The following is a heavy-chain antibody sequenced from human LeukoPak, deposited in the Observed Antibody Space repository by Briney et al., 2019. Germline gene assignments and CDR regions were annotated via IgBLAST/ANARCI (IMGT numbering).Heavy chain of an antibody. CDR1: GYTFTGYG. V-gene: IGHV1-18*04. CDR3: ARGYCSGGSCYWVDY. Sequence: ASVKVSCKASGYTFTGYGIGWGRQALGRGLEGRGWISAYNGNTNYAQKLQGRVTMTTDTSTSTAYMELRRLRSDDTAVYYCARGYCSGGSCYWVDYWGQGTLVTVSS. J-gene: IGHJ4*02. D-gene: IGHD2-15*01. CDR2: ISAYNGNT.